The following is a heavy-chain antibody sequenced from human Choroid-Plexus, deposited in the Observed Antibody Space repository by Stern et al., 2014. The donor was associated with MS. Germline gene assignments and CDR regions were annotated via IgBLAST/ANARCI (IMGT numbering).Heavy chain of an antibody. CDR1: GFTFGSCA. CDR2: VSYDGSNK. J-gene: IGHJ5*02. V-gene: IGHV3-30*18. Sequence: DQLVESGGGVVQPGRPLRLSCVASGFTFGSCAMQWVRQAPGKGLEGVAGVSYDGSNKYYADSVKGRFTISRDNSQNTLYMQMSSLRPEDTAVYYCAKDRQYLTYFFDHWGQGSLVTVSS. CDR3: AKDRQYLTYFFDH. D-gene: IGHD2/OR15-2a*01.